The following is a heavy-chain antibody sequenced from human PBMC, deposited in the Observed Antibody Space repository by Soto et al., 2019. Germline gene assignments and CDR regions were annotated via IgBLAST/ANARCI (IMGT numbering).Heavy chain of an antibody. Sequence: EVQLVETGGGLVQPGGSLRLSCAASGFTVFNNYMSWVRQAPGEGLEWVSVIFSGGSTSYEASVKDRFTVSRDSSKNTLYLQMNSLRAEDTAVYYCATHPSSLKWGQGTLVTVSP. CDR1: GFTVFNNY. V-gene: IGHV3-53*02. J-gene: IGHJ4*02. CDR2: IFSGGST. CDR3: ATHPSSLK.